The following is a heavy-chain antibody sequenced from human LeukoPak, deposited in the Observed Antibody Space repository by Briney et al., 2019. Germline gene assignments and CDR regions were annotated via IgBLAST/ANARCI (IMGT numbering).Heavy chain of an antibody. J-gene: IGHJ4*02. CDR2: IYYSGST. D-gene: IGHD6-13*01. CDR3: ARGASSFDY. CDR1: GGSIGGFY. Sequence: SETLSLTCTVSGGSIGGFYWSWIRQPPGKGLEWIGYIYYSGSTNYNPSLKSRVTISVDTSKNQFSLKMSSVTTADTAVYYCARGASSFDYWGQGTLVTVSS. V-gene: IGHV4-59*01.